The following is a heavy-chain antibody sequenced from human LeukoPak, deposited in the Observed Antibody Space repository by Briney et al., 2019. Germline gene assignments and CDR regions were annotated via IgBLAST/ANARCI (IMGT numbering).Heavy chain of an antibody. J-gene: IGHJ6*02. D-gene: IGHD2/OR15-2a*01. CDR1: GEDFNSYA. CDR2: IIPIFGSA. V-gene: IGHV1-69*13. CDR3: ASEHDVVIVSAEEYYYYGMDV. Sequence: GASVKVSCKASGEDFNSYAFNWVRQAPGQGLEWMGGIIPIFGSANYAQRFQGRVTITADESTSTVYMELSSLRSEDTAVYYCASEHDVVIVSAEEYYYYGMDVWGQGTTVTVSS.